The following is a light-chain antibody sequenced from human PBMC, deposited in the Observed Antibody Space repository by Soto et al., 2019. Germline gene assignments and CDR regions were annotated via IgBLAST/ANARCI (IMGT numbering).Light chain of an antibody. CDR3: KPYNTSLGP. CDR1: QTISSW. CDR2: KAS. Sequence: IHRAHAPSTLSGSVGNRVTITCRASQTISSWLAWYQQKPGKAPKLLIYKASTLKSGVPSRFSGSGSGTEFTLTISSLQPDDFATYSSKPYNTSLGPLGQGPNVDIK. V-gene: IGKV1-5*03. J-gene: IGKJ1*01.